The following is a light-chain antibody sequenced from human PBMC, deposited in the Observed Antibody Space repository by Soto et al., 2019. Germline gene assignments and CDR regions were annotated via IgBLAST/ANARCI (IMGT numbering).Light chain of an antibody. CDR2: GAS. CDR3: QQYGDSPLT. CDR1: QSVSRSTS. V-gene: IGKV3-20*01. Sequence: EIVLTQSPGTLSLSPGERATLSCRASQSVSRSTSLAWYQEKTGQAPRLLIYGASSRAVGVPDRFSGSGSGTDFTLTIRRLEPEDFAVYYCQQYGDSPLTFGGGTKVE. J-gene: IGKJ4*01.